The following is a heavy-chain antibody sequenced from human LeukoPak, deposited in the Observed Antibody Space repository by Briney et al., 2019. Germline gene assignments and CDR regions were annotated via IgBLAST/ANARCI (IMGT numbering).Heavy chain of an antibody. CDR1: GGTFSSYA. V-gene: IGHV1-69*04. CDR3: ARDPHYSSGWNDY. Sequence: GASVKVSCKASGGTFSSYAISWVRQAPGQGLEWMGRIIPILGIANYAQKFQGRVTITADKSTSTAYMELSSLRSEDTAVYYCARDPHYSSGWNDYWGQGTLVTVSS. J-gene: IGHJ4*02. D-gene: IGHD6-19*01. CDR2: IIPILGIA.